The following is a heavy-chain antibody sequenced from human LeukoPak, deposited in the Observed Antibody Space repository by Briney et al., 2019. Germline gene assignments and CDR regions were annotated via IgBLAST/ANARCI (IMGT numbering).Heavy chain of an antibody. V-gene: IGHV1-24*01. D-gene: IGHD4-23*01. CDR2: FDPEDGET. CDR1: GYTLTELS. Sequence: GAPVKVSCKVSGYTLTELSMHWVRQAPGKGLEWMGGFDPEDGETIYAQKFQGRVTMTEDTSTDTAYMELSSLRSEDTAVYYCATGGVYGGYFDYWGQGTLVTVSS. CDR3: ATGGVYGGYFDY. J-gene: IGHJ4*02.